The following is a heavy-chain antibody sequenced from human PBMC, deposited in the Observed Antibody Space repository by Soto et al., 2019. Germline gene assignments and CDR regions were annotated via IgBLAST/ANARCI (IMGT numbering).Heavy chain of an antibody. D-gene: IGHD2-2*03. CDR3: ARFLPVRLEIVVVPAAIEGDAFDI. CDR1: GYTFTSYG. Sequence: ASVKVSCKASGYTFTSYGISWVRQAPGQGLEWMGWISAYNGNTNYAQKLQGRVTMTTDTSTSTAYMELRSLRSDDTAVYYCARFLPVRLEIVVVPAAIEGDAFDIWGRGKMVTVSS. V-gene: IGHV1-18*01. J-gene: IGHJ3*02. CDR2: ISAYNGNT.